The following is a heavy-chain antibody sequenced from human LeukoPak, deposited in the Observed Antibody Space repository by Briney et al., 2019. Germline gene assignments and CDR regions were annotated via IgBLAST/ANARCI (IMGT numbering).Heavy chain of an antibody. J-gene: IGHJ4*02. V-gene: IGHV1-24*01. Sequence: ASVNVSCKVSGYTLTELSMHWVRQAPGKGLEWMGGLDPEDGETIYAQKFQGRVTMTEDTSTDTAYMELSSLRSEDTAVYYCATLSPGSYEATYYFDYWGQGTLVTVSS. D-gene: IGHD1-26*01. CDR1: GYTLTELS. CDR2: LDPEDGET. CDR3: ATLSPGSYEATYYFDY.